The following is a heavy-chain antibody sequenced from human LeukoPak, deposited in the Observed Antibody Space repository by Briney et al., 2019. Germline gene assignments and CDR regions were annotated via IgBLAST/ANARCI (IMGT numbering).Heavy chain of an antibody. J-gene: IGHJ5*02. Sequence: PSETLSLTCAVYGGSFSGYYWSWIRQPPGKGLEWIGEINHSGSTNYNPSLKSRVTISVDTSKNQFSLKLSSVTAADTAVYYCARGPDPWGQGTLLTVSS. CDR3: ARGPDP. V-gene: IGHV4-34*01. CDR2: INHSGST. CDR1: GGSFSGYY.